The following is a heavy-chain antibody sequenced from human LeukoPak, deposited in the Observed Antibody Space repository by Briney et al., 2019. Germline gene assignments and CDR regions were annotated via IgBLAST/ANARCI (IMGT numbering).Heavy chain of an antibody. D-gene: IGHD7-27*01. CDR1: GFTFSSYG. CDR3: ARGHWGLDS. CDR2: IRYDGSNK. Sequence: PGGSLRLSCAASGFTFSSYGMHWVRQAPGKGLEWVAFIRYDGSNKYYADSVRGRFTLSRDNARSSLYLQMNSLRAEDTAVYYCARGHWGLDSWGQGTLVSVS. V-gene: IGHV3-30*02. J-gene: IGHJ4*02.